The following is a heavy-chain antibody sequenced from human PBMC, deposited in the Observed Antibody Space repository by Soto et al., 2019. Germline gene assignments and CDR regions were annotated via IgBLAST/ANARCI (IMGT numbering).Heavy chain of an antibody. Sequence: SETLSLTCTVSGGSISSGGYYWSWIRQHPGKGLEWIGYIYYSGSTYYNPSLKSRVTISVDTSKNQFSLKLSSVTAADTAVYYCARDVRLSSIAARHDYYYYYMDVWGKGTTVTVSS. CDR2: IYYSGST. V-gene: IGHV4-31*03. J-gene: IGHJ6*03. CDR3: ARDVRLSSIAARHDYYYYYMDV. CDR1: GGSISSGGYY. D-gene: IGHD6-6*01.